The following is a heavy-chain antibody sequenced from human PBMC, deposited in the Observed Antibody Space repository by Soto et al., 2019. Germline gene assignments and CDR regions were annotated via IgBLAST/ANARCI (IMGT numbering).Heavy chain of an antibody. V-gene: IGHV3-21*01. CDR3: ARDFGSGVVPAAKGWFDP. Sequence: LRLSCAASGFTFSSYSMNWVRQAPGKGLEWVSSISSSSSYIYYADSVKGRFTISRDNAKNSLYLQMNSLRAEDTAVYYCARDFGSGVVPAAKGWFDPWGQGTLVTVSS. J-gene: IGHJ5*02. CDR2: ISSSSSYI. CDR1: GFTFSSYS. D-gene: IGHD2-2*01.